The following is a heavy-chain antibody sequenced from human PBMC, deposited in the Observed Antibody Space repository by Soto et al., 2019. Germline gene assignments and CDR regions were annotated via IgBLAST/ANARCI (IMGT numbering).Heavy chain of an antibody. J-gene: IGHJ6*02. D-gene: IGHD1-26*01. CDR1: GFSFSNYG. Sequence: QDQLMQSGAEVKKPGASLKVSCKVSGFSFSNYGISWVRQAPGQGLEWLGWISGHNGDTKYAQNLQGRVTMTADTSTSTAYMELRSLTSDDTAVYYCARERGTYFNYYYGMDVWGQGTTVTVSS. V-gene: IGHV1-18*01. CDR2: ISGHNGDT. CDR3: ARERGTYFNYYYGMDV.